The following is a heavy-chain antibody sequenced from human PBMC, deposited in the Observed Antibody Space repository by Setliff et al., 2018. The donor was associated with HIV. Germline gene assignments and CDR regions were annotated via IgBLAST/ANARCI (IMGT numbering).Heavy chain of an antibody. D-gene: IGHD3-10*01. CDR1: GDSISSYY. J-gene: IGHJ6*03. CDR2: IYTSGIT. Sequence: SETLSLTCTVSGDSISSYYWSWIRQPPGKGLEWIGYIYTSGITDYNPSLKSRVTISGDTSKNQFSLKLSSVTAADTTVYYCARDRRGYYYGSGSCYMDVWGTGTTVTV. CDR3: ARDRRGYYYGSGSCYMDV. V-gene: IGHV4-4*08.